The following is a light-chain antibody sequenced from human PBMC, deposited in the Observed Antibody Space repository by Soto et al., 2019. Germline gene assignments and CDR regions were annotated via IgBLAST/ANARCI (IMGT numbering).Light chain of an antibody. CDR2: EVT. J-gene: IGLJ1*01. Sequence: QSALTQPASVSGSPRQSITISCTGTNSDVGSYNLVSWFQQHPGKAPQLVIYEVTKRPSGVSDRFSGSKSGNTASLTISGLQAEDEADYYCFSYAGESVYVFGTGTKLTVL. CDR1: NSDVGSYNL. V-gene: IGLV2-23*02. CDR3: FSYAGESVYV.